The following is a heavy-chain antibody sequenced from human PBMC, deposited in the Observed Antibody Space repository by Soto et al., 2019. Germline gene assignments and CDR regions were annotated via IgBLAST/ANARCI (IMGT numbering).Heavy chain of an antibody. CDR2: IYYSGGT. J-gene: IGHJ6*04. Sequence: SETLSLTCTVSGDSISSADSYWSWIRQSPGKGLEWIGYIYYSGGTYSYYNPSLKSRVTISIDASKHDFSLRLSSVTAADTAVYYGARVAPRKLTSPFYGMDGWGRGTTGTVSS. D-gene: IGHD3-3*02. CDR3: ARVAPRKLTSPFYGMDG. V-gene: IGHV4-30-4*01. CDR1: GDSISSADSY.